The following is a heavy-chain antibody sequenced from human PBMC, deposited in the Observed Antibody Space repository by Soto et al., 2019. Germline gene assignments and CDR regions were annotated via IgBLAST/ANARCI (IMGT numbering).Heavy chain of an antibody. CDR2: INHSGTT. J-gene: IGHJ6*03. V-gene: IGHV4-34*01. Sequence: SETLSLTCAVYGGSSSGYYWSWIRQPPGKGLEWIGEINHSGTTNYNPSLKSRVTISVDTSKNQFSLKLSSVTAADTAVYYCARRFGRELQLRDYYYYYMEVWGKGTTVTVSS. CDR3: ARRFGRELQLRDYYYYYMEV. D-gene: IGHD1-7*01. CDR1: GGSSSGYY.